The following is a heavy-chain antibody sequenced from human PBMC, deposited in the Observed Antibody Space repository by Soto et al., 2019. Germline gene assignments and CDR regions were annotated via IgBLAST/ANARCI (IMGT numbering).Heavy chain of an antibody. J-gene: IGHJ5*02. CDR1: GFTFSAYA. V-gene: IGHV3-23*01. CDR3: AKDDDFWTGSYRGRFDP. CDR2: LNGNGGST. Sequence: GGSLRPSCAAPGFTFSAYAIGWVRQAPGKGLGRVTGLNGNGGSTFRAAYVEGRSSIPRDNSKNAVYLQMNSLSAEDTAVYYCAKDDDFWTGSYRGRFDPWGQGTLVTVSS. D-gene: IGHD3-3*01.